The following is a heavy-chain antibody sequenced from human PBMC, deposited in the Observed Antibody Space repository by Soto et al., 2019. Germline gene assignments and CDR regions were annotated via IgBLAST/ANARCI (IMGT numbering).Heavy chain of an antibody. CDR2: TSTFNGNR. Sequence: ASVKVSCKASGYTFDTYDISWVRQAPGQGLEWMGWTSTFNGNRIYAQKFQGRVTMTTDTSTSTANMELRSLRSDHTAVYYCARDAGVGSYGSKIYGMDVWGPGTTVTVSS. CDR3: ARDAGVGSYGSKIYGMDV. CDR1: GYTFDTYD. J-gene: IGHJ6*01. D-gene: IGHD3-10*01. V-gene: IGHV1-18*01.